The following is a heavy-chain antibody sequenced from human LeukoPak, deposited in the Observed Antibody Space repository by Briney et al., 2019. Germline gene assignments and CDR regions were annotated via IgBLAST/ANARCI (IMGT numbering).Heavy chain of an antibody. Sequence: SETLSLTCAVSGGSISHYYWSWIRQSPGKGLEWIGYIFYSGTTDYNPSLKSQVTFSVDTSKNQFSLKLSSVTAADTAAYYCARVSYYPPDYFDFWGQGTLVIVSS. CDR2: IFYSGTT. J-gene: IGHJ4*02. CDR3: ARVSYYPPDYFDF. V-gene: IGHV4-59*01. CDR1: GGSISHYY. D-gene: IGHD3-22*01.